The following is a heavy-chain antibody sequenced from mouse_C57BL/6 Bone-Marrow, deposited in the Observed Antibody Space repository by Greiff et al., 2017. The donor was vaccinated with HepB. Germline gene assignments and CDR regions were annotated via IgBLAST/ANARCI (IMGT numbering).Heavy chain of an antibody. D-gene: IGHD1-1*01. CDR1: GFTFTDYY. CDR2: IRNKANGYTT. CDR3: ARSPFITTVVAPYYYAMDY. V-gene: IGHV7-3*01. J-gene: IGHJ4*01. Sequence: EVKVVESGGGLVQPGGSLSLSCAASGFTFTDYYMSWVRQPPGKALEWLGFIRNKANGYTTEYSASVKGRFTISRDNSQSILYLQMNALRAEDSATYYCARSPFITTVVAPYYYAMDYWGQGTSVTVSS.